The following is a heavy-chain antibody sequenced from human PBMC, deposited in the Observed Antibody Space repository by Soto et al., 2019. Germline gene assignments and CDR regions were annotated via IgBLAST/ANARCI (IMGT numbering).Heavy chain of an antibody. CDR1: GGTFSSYT. V-gene: IGHV1-69*08. J-gene: IGHJ4*02. Sequence: QVQLVQSGAEVKKPGSSVKVSCKASGGTFSSYTISCVRQAPGQWLEWMGRIIPILGIANYAQKFQGRVTITADKSTSTAYMELSSLRSEDTAVYYCARDQIAVRYFDYWGQGTLVTVSS. D-gene: IGHD6-19*01. CDR2: IIPILGIA. CDR3: ARDQIAVRYFDY.